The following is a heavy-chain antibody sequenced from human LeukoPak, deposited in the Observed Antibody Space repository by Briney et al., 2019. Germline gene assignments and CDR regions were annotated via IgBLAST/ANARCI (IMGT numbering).Heavy chain of an antibody. Sequence: SVKVSCKASGGTFSSYAISWVRQAPGQGLEWMGRIIPILGIANYAQKFQGRVTITADKSTSTAYMELSSLRSEDTAVYYCARVVVVVPAAHDIEYFQHWGQGTLVTVSS. CDR1: GGTFSSYA. CDR2: IIPILGIA. J-gene: IGHJ1*01. V-gene: IGHV1-69*04. CDR3: ARVVVVVPAAHDIEYFQH. D-gene: IGHD2-2*01.